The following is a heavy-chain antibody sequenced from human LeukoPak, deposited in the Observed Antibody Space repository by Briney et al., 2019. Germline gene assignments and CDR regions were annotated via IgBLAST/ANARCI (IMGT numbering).Heavy chain of an antibody. V-gene: IGHV1-18*01. CDR2: ISAYNGNT. D-gene: IGHD1-1*01. CDR1: GYTFSSYG. Sequence: GASVKVSCKAFGYTFSSYGVSWVRQAPGQGLEWMGWISAYNGNTNYAQKFQGRVTLTTDTSTSTAYMEVGSLRAEDTALYYCARYWDPRVRTFDIWGQGTVVTVSS. CDR3: ARYWDPRVRTFDI. J-gene: IGHJ3*02.